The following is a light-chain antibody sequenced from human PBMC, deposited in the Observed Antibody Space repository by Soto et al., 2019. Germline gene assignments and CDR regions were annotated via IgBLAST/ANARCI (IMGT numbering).Light chain of an antibody. Sequence: QSVLTQPPSVSAAPGQKVTISCSGSSSNIGNNYVSWYQQLPGTAPKLLIYDNNKRPSGIPDRFSGSKSGTSATLGITGPQTGDEADYYCGTWDSSLSALVVFGGGTQLTVL. J-gene: IGLJ2*01. CDR1: SSNIGNNY. CDR2: DNN. CDR3: GTWDSSLSALVV. V-gene: IGLV1-51*01.